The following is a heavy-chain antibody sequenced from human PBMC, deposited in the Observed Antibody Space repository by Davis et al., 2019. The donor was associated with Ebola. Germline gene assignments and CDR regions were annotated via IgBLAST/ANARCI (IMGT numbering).Heavy chain of an antibody. CDR2: IKQDGSEK. CDR1: GFTFSSYW. V-gene: IGHV3-7*01. D-gene: IGHD2-2*01. CDR3: ARDDHCSSTSCFYYYYYGMDV. J-gene: IGHJ6*02. Sequence: GGSLRLSCAASGFTFSSYWMSWVRQAPGKGREWVANIKQDGSEKYYVDSVKGRFTISRDNAKNSLYLQMNSLRAEDTAVYYCARDDHCSSTSCFYYYYYGMDVWGQGTTVTVSS.